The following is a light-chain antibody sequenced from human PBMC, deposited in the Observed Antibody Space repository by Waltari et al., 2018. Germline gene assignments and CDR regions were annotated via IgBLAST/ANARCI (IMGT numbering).Light chain of an antibody. CDR1: QSINNL. V-gene: IGKV1-5*03. CDR2: KAS. J-gene: IGKJ2*03. Sequence: DIQMTQSPSSLSASVGDRVTITCRASQSINNLLAWYQQKPGNAPKALIYKASNLESGVPSRFSGGGSGTEFTLTISSLQPDDFAAYYCQHYHSYPVSFGQGTKLEIK. CDR3: QHYHSYPVS.